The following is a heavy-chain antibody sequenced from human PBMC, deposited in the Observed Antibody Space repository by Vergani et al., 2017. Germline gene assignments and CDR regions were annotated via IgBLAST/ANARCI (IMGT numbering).Heavy chain of an antibody. CDR3: TITMVRGYFDY. V-gene: IGHV3-15*01. J-gene: IGHJ4*02. Sequence: EVQLVESGGGLVQPGGSLRLSCAASGFTFSNAWMSWVRQAPGKGLEWVGRIKSKTDGGTTDYAAPVKGRFTISRDDSKNTLYLQMNSLKTEDTAVYYCTITMVRGYFDYWGQGTLVTVSS. CDR2: IKSKTDGGTT. D-gene: IGHD3-10*01. CDR1: GFTFSNAW.